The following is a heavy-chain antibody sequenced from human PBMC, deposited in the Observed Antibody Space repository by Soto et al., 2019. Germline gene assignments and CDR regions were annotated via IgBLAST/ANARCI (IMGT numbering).Heavy chain of an antibody. CDR3: AVPILTGRVEFDY. V-gene: IGHV5-51*01. CDR2: IYPGDSDT. CDR1: GYSFTSYW. J-gene: IGHJ4*02. Sequence: LGESLKISCKGSGYSFTSYWIGWVRQMPGKGLEWMGIIYPGDSDTRYSPSFEGQVTISADKSISTAYLQWSSLKASDTAMYYCAVPILTGRVEFDYWGQGTLVIVSS. D-gene: IGHD3-9*01.